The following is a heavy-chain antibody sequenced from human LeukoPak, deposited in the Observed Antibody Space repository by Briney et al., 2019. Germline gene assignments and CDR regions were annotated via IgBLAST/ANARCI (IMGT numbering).Heavy chain of an antibody. J-gene: IGHJ4*02. CDR2: INHSGNT. D-gene: IGHD4-23*01. CDR3: ARASVTTVEFDS. CDR1: GGSISSSSYY. V-gene: IGHV4-39*07. Sequence: PSETLSLTCTVSGGSISSSSYYWGWIRQPPGKGLEWIGEINHSGNTNYNPSLKSRVSLSVDTSKTQFSLKLSSVTAADTAVYYCARASVTTVEFDSWGRGTLVSVSS.